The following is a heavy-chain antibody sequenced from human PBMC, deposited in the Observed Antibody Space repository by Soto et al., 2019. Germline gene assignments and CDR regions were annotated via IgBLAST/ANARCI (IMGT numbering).Heavy chain of an antibody. J-gene: IGHJ5*02. CDR1: GFTFSTYA. CDR2: ITGSGSST. V-gene: IGHV3-23*01. Sequence: GGSLRLSCAASGFTFSTYALSWVRQAPGKGLEWVSAITGSGSSTYYADSVKGRFTVSRDNSNNTLYLQMNSLRAEDTAVYYCAKDQRKPAIFGVVTLSWGQGTRVTVSS. D-gene: IGHD3-3*01. CDR3: AKDQRKPAIFGVVTLS.